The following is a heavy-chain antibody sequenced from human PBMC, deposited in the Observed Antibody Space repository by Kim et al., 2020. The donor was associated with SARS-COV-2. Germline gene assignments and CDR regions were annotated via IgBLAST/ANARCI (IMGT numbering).Heavy chain of an antibody. V-gene: IGHV3-48*03. J-gene: IGHJ6*02. CDR2: ISSSGSTI. D-gene: IGHD3-3*01. CDR1: GFTFSSYE. CDR3: ARAGLWGGHYYYYGMDV. Sequence: GGSLRLSCAASGFTFSSYEINWVRQAPGKGLEWVSYISSSGSTIYYADSVKGRFTISRDNAKNSLYLQMNSLRAEDTAVYYCARAGLWGGHYYYYGMDVWGQGTTVTVSS.